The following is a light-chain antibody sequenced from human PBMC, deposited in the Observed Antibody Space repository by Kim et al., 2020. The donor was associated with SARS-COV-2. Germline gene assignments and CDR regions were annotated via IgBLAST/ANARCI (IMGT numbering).Light chain of an antibody. CDR3: MQSLQTPRT. V-gene: IGKV2-28*01. J-gene: IGKJ1*01. Sequence: IMMTQSPLSLPVTPGEPASISCRSSQSLLHSHGYNSLDWYFQRPGQSPQLLIYSGSYRASGVPDRFSGSGSGTDFTLKISRVEAEDVGIYYCMQSLQTPRTFGQGTKVEIK. CDR1: QSLLHSHGYNS. CDR2: SGS.